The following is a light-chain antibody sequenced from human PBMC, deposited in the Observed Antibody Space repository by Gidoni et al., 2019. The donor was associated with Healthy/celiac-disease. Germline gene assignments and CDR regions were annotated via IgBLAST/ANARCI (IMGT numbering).Light chain of an antibody. CDR2: DAS. J-gene: IGKJ4*01. CDR1: QSVSSY. V-gene: IGKV3-11*01. Sequence: EIVLTQSPATRSLSPGERATLSCRASQSVSSYLAWYQQKPGQAPRLLIYDASNRATGIPARFSGSGSGTDFTLTISSLEPEDFAVYYCQQRSNWPLTFGVGTKVEIK. CDR3: QQRSNWPLT.